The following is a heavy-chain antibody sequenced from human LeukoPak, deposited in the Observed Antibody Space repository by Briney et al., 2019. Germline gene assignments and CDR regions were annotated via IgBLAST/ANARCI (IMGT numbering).Heavy chain of an antibody. CDR3: ARDSLAGDGYSGYDPYFDY. V-gene: IGHV3-23*01. Sequence: GGSLRLSCAASGFTFSSYAMSWVRQAPGKGLEWVSAISGSGGSTYYADSVKGRFTISRDNSKNTLYLQMNSLRAEDTAVYYCARDSLAGDGYSGYDPYFDYWGQGTLVTVSS. J-gene: IGHJ4*02. D-gene: IGHD5-12*01. CDR2: ISGSGGST. CDR1: GFTFSSYA.